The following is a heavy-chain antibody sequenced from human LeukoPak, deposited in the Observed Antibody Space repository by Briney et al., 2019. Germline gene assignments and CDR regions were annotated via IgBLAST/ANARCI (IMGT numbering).Heavy chain of an antibody. CDR3: ATVGIALPGSQQLVNWFDP. D-gene: IGHD6-13*01. V-gene: IGHV4-59*01. CDR1: GGSISSYY. Sequence: SETLSLTCTVSGGSISSYYWSWIRQPPGKGLEWIGYIYYSGSTNYNPSLKSRVTISVDTSKNQFSLKLSSVTAADTAVYYCATVGIALPGSQQLVNWFDPWGQGTLVTVSS. CDR2: IYYSGST. J-gene: IGHJ5*02.